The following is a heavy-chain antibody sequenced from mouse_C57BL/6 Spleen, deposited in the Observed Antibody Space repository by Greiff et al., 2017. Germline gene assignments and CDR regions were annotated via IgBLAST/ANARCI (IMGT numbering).Heavy chain of an antibody. V-gene: IGHV1-42*01. J-gene: IGHJ2*01. CDR2: INPSTGGT. CDR1: GYSFTGYY. Sequence: VQLQQSGPELVKPGASVKISCKASGYSFTGYYMNWVKQSPEKSLEWIGEINPSTGGTTYNQKFKAKATLTVDKSSSTAYMQLKSLTSEDSAVYYCARWGTVVDYWGQGTTLTVSS. D-gene: IGHD1-1*01. CDR3: ARWGTVVDY.